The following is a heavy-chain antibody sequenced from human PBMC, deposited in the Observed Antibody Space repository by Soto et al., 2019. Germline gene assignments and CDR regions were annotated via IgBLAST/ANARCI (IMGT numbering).Heavy chain of an antibody. V-gene: IGHV4-39*01. CDR3: ARQQYCGSSTCYDSLYYQYMDV. Sequence: SETLSLTCTVSGASIDSSAYYWGWIRQPPGKGLEWIGSIFYSGTAYYNPSLAGRVTMSVDTSKNQFSLNLSSVTAADTAVYFCARQQYCGSSTCYDSLYYQYMDVWGKGTMVTVSS. CDR2: IFYSGTA. CDR1: GASIDSSAYY. D-gene: IGHD2-2*01. J-gene: IGHJ6*03.